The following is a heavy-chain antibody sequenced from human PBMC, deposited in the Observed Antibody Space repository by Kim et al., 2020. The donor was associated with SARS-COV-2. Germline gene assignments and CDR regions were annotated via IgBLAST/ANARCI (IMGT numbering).Heavy chain of an antibody. J-gene: IGHJ6*02. Sequence: GGSLRLSCAASGFTFNTYWMHWVRQAPGKGLVWVARMNSDGSSRGYVDSVKGRFTISRDNAKNTLYLQMNSLRVDDTAVYFCARVSRFRAGTYDYFYYAMDVGGQGTTVTVSS. V-gene: IGHV3-74*01. CDR3: ARVSRFRAGTYDYFYYAMDV. CDR2: MNSDGSSR. CDR1: GFTFNTYW. D-gene: IGHD3-10*01.